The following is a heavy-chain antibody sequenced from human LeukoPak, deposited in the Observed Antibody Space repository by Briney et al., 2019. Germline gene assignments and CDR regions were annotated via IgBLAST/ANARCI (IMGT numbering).Heavy chain of an antibody. CDR1: GGSISSYY. CDR3: ARRYCSGGSCYSGAFDI. V-gene: IGHV4-59*08. Sequence: SSETLSLTCTVSGGSISSYYWSWIRQPPGKGLEWIGYIYYSGSTNYNPSLKSRVTISVDTSKNQLSLKLSSVTAADTAVYYCARRYCSGGSCYSGAFDIWGQGTMVTVSS. D-gene: IGHD2-15*01. CDR2: IYYSGST. J-gene: IGHJ3*02.